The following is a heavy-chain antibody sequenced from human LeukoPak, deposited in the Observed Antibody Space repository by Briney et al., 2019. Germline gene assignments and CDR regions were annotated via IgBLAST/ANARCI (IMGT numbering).Heavy chain of an antibody. CDR1: GYTFTSYG. V-gene: IGHV1-18*01. CDR2: ISAYNGNT. CDR3: ARGGRYCSSTSCYTEFDY. J-gene: IGHJ4*02. Sequence: ASVKVSCKASGYTFTSYGISWVRQAPGQGLEWMGWISAYNGNTNYAQKLQGRVTVTTDTSTSTAYMELRSLRSDDTAVYYCARGGRYCSSTSCYTEFDYWGQGTLVTVSS. D-gene: IGHD2-2*02.